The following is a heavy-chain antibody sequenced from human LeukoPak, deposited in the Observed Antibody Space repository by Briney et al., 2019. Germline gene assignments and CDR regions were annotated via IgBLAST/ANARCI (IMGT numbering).Heavy chain of an antibody. CDR1: GFTFSSFW. CDR3: AREYIVATVYFDY. V-gene: IGHV3-7*01. D-gene: IGHD5-12*01. CDR2: IKQDGGEK. Sequence: QSGGSLRLSCAASGFTFSSFWMSWVRQAPGKGLEWVANIKQDGGEKYHVDSVKGRFTIARDNANNSLYLQMNSLRAEDTAVYYCAREYIVATVYFDYWGQGTMVTDSS. J-gene: IGHJ4*02.